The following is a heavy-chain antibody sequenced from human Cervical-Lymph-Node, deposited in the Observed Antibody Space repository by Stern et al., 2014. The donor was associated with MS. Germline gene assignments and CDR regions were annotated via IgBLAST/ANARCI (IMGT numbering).Heavy chain of an antibody. Sequence: VQLVESGGGLVKPGGSLRLSCAASGLSFNDSYMSWIRQAPGKGLEWVAYIGRSGDNKYYADSVKGRFTVSRDNAKSSLFLQMNSLRDDDTAIFYCAKGGSSWFDSWGRGTLVIVPS. CDR1: GLSFNDSY. D-gene: IGHD3-16*01. CDR3: AKGGSSWFDS. V-gene: IGHV3-11*01. CDR2: IGRSGDNK. J-gene: IGHJ5*01.